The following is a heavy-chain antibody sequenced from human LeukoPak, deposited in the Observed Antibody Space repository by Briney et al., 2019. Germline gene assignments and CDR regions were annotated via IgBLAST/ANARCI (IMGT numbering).Heavy chain of an antibody. CDR2: IYYSGST. Sequence: SETLSLTCTVSGGSISSGDYYWSWIRQPPGKGLEWIGNIYYSGSTYYNPSLKSRVTISVDTSKNQFSLKLSSVTAADTAVYYCARAPSWDYYDSSGYYLDYWGQGTLVTVSS. CDR1: GGSISSGDYY. J-gene: IGHJ4*02. V-gene: IGHV4-30-4*01. CDR3: ARAPSWDYYDSSGYYLDY. D-gene: IGHD3-22*01.